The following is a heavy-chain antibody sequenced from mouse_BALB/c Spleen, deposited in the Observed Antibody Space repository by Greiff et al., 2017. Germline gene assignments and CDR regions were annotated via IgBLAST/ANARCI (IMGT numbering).Heavy chain of an antibody. CDR3: ARVNWEYYFDY. D-gene: IGHD4-1*01. CDR1: GFTFSSYA. Sequence: EVQVVESGGGLVKPGGSLKLSCAASGFTFSSYAMSWVRQSPEKRLEWVAEISSGGSYTYYPDTVTGRFTISRDNAKNTLYLEMSSLRSEDTAMYYCARVNWEYYFDYWGQGTTLTVSS. V-gene: IGHV5-9-4*01. CDR2: ISSGGSYT. J-gene: IGHJ2*01.